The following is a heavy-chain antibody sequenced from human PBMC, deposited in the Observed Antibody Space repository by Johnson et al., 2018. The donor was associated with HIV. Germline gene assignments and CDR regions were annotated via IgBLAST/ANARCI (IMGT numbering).Heavy chain of an antibody. V-gene: IGHV3-9*01. CDR3: AKEAADDAFDI. CDR1: GFTFDDYA. J-gene: IGHJ3*02. Sequence: EVQLVESGGGLVQPGRSLRLSCAASGFTFDDYAMNWVRQAPGKGLEWVSGISWDSGSISYADSVKGRFTISRDNSKNTLYLQMNSLRAEDTAVYYCAKEAADDAFDIWGQGTMVTVSS. CDR2: ISWDSGSI. D-gene: IGHD6-25*01.